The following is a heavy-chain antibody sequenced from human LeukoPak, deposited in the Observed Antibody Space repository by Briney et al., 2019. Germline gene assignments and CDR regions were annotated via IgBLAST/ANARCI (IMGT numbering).Heavy chain of an antibody. CDR2: IFTSGST. CDR1: GGSISSYY. CDR3: ARSYGSGSYYYFDY. J-gene: IGHJ4*02. Sequence: SETLSLTCTVSGGSISSYYWSWFRQPAGKGLEWIGRIFTSGSTNYNPSLKSRVTMSVDTSKNQFSLKLSSVTAADTAVYYCARSYGSGSYYYFDYWGQGTLVTVSS. V-gene: IGHV4-4*07. D-gene: IGHD3-10*01.